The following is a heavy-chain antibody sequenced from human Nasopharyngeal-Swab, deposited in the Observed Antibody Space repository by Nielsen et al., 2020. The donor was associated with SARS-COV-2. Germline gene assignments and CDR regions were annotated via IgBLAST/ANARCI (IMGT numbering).Heavy chain of an antibody. D-gene: IGHD3-10*01. CDR2: IYYSGST. Sequence: GSLRLSCTVSGGSISSYYWSWIRQPPGKGLEWIGYIYYSGSTNYNPSLKSRVTISVDTSKNQFSLKLSSVTAADTAVYYCATGDYYGSGSSPYYYYYYGMDVWGQGTTVTVSS. V-gene: IGHV4-59*01. CDR3: ATGDYYGSGSSPYYYYYYGMDV. J-gene: IGHJ6*02. CDR1: GGSISSYY.